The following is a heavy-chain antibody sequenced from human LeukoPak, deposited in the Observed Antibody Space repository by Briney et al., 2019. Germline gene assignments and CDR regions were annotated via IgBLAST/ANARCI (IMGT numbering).Heavy chain of an antibody. J-gene: IGHJ2*01. V-gene: IGHV3-13*01. Sequence: GGSLRLSCAASGFTFSSYDMHWVRQPTGKGLEWVSTIGTAGDTYYPGSVKGRFTISRENAKNSLYLQMNSLRAGDTAVYYCARSRDGYNLWFFDLWGRGTLVNVSS. CDR1: GFTFSSYD. D-gene: IGHD5-24*01. CDR2: IGTAGDT. CDR3: ARSRDGYNLWFFDL.